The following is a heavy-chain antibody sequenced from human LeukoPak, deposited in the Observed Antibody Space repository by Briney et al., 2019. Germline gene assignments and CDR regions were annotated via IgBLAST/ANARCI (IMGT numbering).Heavy chain of an antibody. CDR3: ARPAYCGGNCYYFPDY. CDR2: ISSSSTYI. Sequence: GGSLRLSCAASGFTFSNYNMNWVRQAPGKGLEWLSSISSSSTYIYYADSVKGRFTISRDNAKNSLYLQINSLRAEDTAVYYCARPAYCGGNCYYFPDYWGQGTLVTVSS. V-gene: IGHV3-21*01. J-gene: IGHJ4*02. D-gene: IGHD2-21*02. CDR1: GFTFSNYN.